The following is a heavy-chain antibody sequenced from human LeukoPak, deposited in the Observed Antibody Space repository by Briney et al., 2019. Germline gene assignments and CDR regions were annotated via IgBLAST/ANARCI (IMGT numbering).Heavy chain of an antibody. D-gene: IGHD6-19*01. CDR1: GFTFNTYS. V-gene: IGHV3-21*01. Sequence: GGSLRLSCAASGFTFNTYSMNWVRQAPGKGLEWVSSISSWNYFIYYADSVKGRFTISRDNAKNEVYLQMNSLRAEDTAVYYCVRDGGVDRLGVAVTDGFDPWGQGTLVSVSS. CDR3: VRDGGVDRLGVAVTDGFDP. J-gene: IGHJ5*02. CDR2: ISSWNYFI.